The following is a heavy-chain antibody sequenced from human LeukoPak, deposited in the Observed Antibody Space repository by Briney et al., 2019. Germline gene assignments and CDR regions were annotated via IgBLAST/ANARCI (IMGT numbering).Heavy chain of an antibody. J-gene: IGHJ4*02. D-gene: IGHD6-13*01. CDR2: IYYSGST. Sequence: SETLSLTCTVSGDSISSSTYYWGWIRQPPGKGLEWIGSIYYSGSTYYNPSLKSRVTISMDTSKNQFSLRLSSVTAADTAVYYCARRGSSFYDYWGQGILVTVSS. CDR3: ARRGSSFYDY. V-gene: IGHV4-39*01. CDR1: GDSISSSTYY.